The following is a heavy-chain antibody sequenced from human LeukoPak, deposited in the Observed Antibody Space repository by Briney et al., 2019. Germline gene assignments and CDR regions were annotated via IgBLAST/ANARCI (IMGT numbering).Heavy chain of an antibody. CDR1: GYTFTSYG. V-gene: IGHV1-18*01. D-gene: IGHD6-19*01. CDR2: ISAYNGNT. CDR3: ASSYSSGWADY. Sequence: ASVKVSCKASGYTFTSYGISWVRQAPGQGLEWMGWISAYNGNTNYAQKLQGRVTMTTDTSTSTAYMELRSLRSEDTAVYYCASSYSSGWADYWGQGTPVTVSS. J-gene: IGHJ4*02.